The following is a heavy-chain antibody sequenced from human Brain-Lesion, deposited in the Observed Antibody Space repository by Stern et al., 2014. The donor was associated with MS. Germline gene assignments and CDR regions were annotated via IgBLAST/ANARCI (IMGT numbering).Heavy chain of an antibody. J-gene: IGHJ4*02. V-gene: IGHV1-24*01. CDR1: GYTLTELS. CDR2: FSTEDGDT. Sequence: VQLVESGAEVKKPGASVKVSCKVSGYTLTELSMHWVRQAPRNGLEWMGGFSTEDGDTISAQRFKVRVTMTKANSTDTAYMELSSLRSEDTAVYYCATLSPGAGGNYYRHFDYWGQGTLVTVSS. D-gene: IGHD1-26*01. CDR3: ATLSPGAGGNYYRHFDY.